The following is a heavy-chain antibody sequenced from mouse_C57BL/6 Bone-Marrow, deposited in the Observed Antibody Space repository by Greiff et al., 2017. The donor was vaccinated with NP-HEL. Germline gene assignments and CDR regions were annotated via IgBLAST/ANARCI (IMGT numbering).Heavy chain of an antibody. Sequence: VQLQQPGAELVKPGASVKVSCKASGYTFTSYWMHWVKQRPGQGLEWIGRIHPSDSDTNYNQKFKGKATLTVDKSSSTAYMQLSSLTSEDSAVYYWAIQRKRYYFDYWGQGTTLTVSS. CDR2: IHPSDSDT. CDR1: GYTFTSYW. J-gene: IGHJ2*01. V-gene: IGHV1-74*01. CDR3: AIQRKRYYFDY.